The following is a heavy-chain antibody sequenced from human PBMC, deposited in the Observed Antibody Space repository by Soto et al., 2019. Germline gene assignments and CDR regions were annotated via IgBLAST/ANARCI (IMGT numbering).Heavy chain of an antibody. CDR2: IIPIFGTA. D-gene: IGHD3-22*01. Sequence: QVQLVQSGAEVKKPGSSVKVSCKASGGTFSSYAISGVRQAPGQGREWMGGIIPIFGTANYAQKVQGRVTITADEYPRTAYMELSSLRSDDTAVYYCARAPPAGYDSSGYCFDYWGQGTLVTVSS. CDR3: ARAPPAGYDSSGYCFDY. J-gene: IGHJ4*02. V-gene: IGHV1-69*01. CDR1: GGTFSSYA.